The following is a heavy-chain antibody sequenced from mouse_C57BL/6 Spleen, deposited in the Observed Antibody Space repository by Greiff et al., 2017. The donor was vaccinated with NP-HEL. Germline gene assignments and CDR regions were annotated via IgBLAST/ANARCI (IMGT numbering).Heavy chain of an antibody. CDR3: ARERGSRYDAMDY. CDR1: GYTFTSYW. D-gene: IGHD1-1*01. CDR2: INPSNGVT. V-gene: IGHV1-53*01. J-gene: IGHJ4*01. Sequence: QVQLQQPGTELVKPGASVKLSCKASGYTFTSYWMHWVKQRPGQGLEWIGNINPSNGVTNYNEKFKSKATLTVDKSSSTAYMQLSSLTSEDSAVYLCARERGSRYDAMDYWGQGTSVTVSS.